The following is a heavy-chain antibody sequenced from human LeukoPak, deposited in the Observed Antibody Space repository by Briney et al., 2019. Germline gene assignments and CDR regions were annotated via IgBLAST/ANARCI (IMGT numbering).Heavy chain of an antibody. CDR2: ISYDGSNK. V-gene: IGHV3-30*03. D-gene: IGHD5-18*01. Sequence: GGSLRLSCAASGFTFSSYGMHWVRQAPGKGLEWVAFISYDGSNKYYADSVKGRFTISRDNSKNTLYLQMNSLRAEDTAVYYCATSGYSYRGFGYWGQGTLVTVSS. CDR3: ATSGYSYRGFGY. CDR1: GFTFSSYG. J-gene: IGHJ4*02.